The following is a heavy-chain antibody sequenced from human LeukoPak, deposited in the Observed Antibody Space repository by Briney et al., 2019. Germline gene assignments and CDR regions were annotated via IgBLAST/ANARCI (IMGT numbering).Heavy chain of an antibody. CDR2: IYYSGST. CDR3: AGGGYAFWSGYHPDAFDI. D-gene: IGHD3-3*01. J-gene: IGHJ3*02. CDR1: GGSISSYY. V-gene: IGHV4-59*01. Sequence: PSESLSLTCTVSGGSISSYYWSWIRQPPGQGLEWIGYIYYSGSTNYNPSLKSRVTISVDTSKNQFSLKLSSVTAADTAVYYCAGGGYAFWSGYHPDAFDIWGQGTMVTVSS.